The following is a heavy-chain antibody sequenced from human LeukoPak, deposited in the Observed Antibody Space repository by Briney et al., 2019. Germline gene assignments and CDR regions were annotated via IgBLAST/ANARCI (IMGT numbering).Heavy chain of an antibody. D-gene: IGHD2-8*01. Sequence: GRSLRLSCAASGFTFSNYGMHWVRQAPGKGLEWVAVISYDGSTKYYADSVKGRFTISRDNSKNTLYLQMNSLRAEDTAVYYCAKMVREFYTISYYFDYWGQGTLVTVSS. CDR3: AKMVREFYTISYYFDY. V-gene: IGHV3-30*18. CDR1: GFTFSNYG. CDR2: ISYDGSTK. J-gene: IGHJ4*02.